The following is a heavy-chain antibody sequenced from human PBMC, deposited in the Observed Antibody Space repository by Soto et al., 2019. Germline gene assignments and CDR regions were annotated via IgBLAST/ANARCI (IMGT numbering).Heavy chain of an antibody. D-gene: IGHD6-13*01. CDR1: GFTFSSYA. Sequence: GGSLRLSCAASGFTFSSYAMHWVRQAPGKGLEWVAVISYDGSNKYYAGSVKGRFTISRDNSKNTLYLQMNSLRAEDTAVYYCAREIAAAGLYFDYWGQGTLVTGSS. V-gene: IGHV3-30-3*01. CDR3: AREIAAAGLYFDY. J-gene: IGHJ4*02. CDR2: ISYDGSNK.